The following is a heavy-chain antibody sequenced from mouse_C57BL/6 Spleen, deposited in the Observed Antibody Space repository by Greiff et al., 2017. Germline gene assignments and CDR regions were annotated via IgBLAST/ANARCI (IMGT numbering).Heavy chain of an antibody. CDR2: IYPGDGDT. Sequence: QVTLKESGPELVKPGASVKISCKASGYAFSSSWMNWVKQRPGKGLEWIGRIYPGDGDTNYNGKFKGKATLTADKSSSTAYMQLSSLTSEDSAVYFCAKNDYDTGYYARDYWGQGTSVTVSS. CDR3: AKNDYDTGYYARDY. J-gene: IGHJ4*01. D-gene: IGHD2-4*01. V-gene: IGHV1-82*01. CDR1: GYAFSSSW.